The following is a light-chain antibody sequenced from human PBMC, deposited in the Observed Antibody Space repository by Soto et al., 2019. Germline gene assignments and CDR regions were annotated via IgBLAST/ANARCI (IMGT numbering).Light chain of an antibody. CDR1: QSVVTN. CDR2: GAS. J-gene: IGKJ1*01. CDR3: QQYDIWPRT. V-gene: IGKV3-15*01. Sequence: EIVMTQSPATLSVSPGERATLSCRASQSVVTNLAWYRQKPGQASRLLIFGASTRATGIPARFSGGGSGTEFTLTITSLQSEDFAVYYCQQYDIWPRTFGQGTKVDIK.